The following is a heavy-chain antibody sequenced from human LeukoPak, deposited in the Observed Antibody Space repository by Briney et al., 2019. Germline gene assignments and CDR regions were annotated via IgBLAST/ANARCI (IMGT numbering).Heavy chain of an antibody. Sequence: GGSLRLSCAASGFTFSNAWMSWVRQAPGKGLEWVDRIKSKTDGGTTDYAAPVKGRFTTSRDDSKNTLYLQMNSLKTEGTAVYYCTTRPRSRDYYYYGMDVWGQGTTVTVSS. V-gene: IGHV3-15*01. CDR1: GFTFSNAW. CDR2: IKSKTDGGTT. J-gene: IGHJ6*02. CDR3: TTRPRSRDYYYYGMDV.